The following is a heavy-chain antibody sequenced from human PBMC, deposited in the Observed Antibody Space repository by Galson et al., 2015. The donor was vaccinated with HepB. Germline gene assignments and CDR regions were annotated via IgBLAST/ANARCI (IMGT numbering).Heavy chain of an antibody. CDR2: ISGSGGST. Sequence: SLRLSCAASGFTFSSYAMSWVRQAPGKGLEWVSAISGSGGSTYYADSVKGRFTISRDNSKNTLYLQMNSLRAEDTAVYYCTKSRQQWLVEDAFDIWGQGTMVTVSS. D-gene: IGHD6-19*01. CDR3: TKSRQQWLVEDAFDI. V-gene: IGHV3-23*01. CDR1: GFTFSSYA. J-gene: IGHJ3*02.